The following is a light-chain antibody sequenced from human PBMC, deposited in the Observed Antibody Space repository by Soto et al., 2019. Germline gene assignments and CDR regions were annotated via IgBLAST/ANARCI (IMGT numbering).Light chain of an antibody. V-gene: IGKV1-12*01. CDR2: SAS. J-gene: IGKJ4*01. Sequence: IRMTQSPSSFSASTGDRVTITCRASQGISTWLAWCQKKPGKAPKLLIYSASSLHSGVPSRFSGSGSGTGFTLSISSLQPEDFATYYCQQANSFPLTFGGGTKVDI. CDR1: QGISTW. CDR3: QQANSFPLT.